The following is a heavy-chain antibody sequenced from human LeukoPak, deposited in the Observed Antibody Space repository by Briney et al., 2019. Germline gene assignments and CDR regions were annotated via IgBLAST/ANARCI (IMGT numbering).Heavy chain of an antibody. CDR2: ITSRDGTT. CDR1: GFTFSIYA. V-gene: IGHV3-23*01. D-gene: IGHD3-22*01. J-gene: IGHJ5*02. CDR3: ARDRPNYYGSDGHYYRRDGDH. Sequence: PGGSLRLSCEASGFTFSIYAMSWVRQTPGKGLQWVSSITSRDGTTYYAASVKGRFTISRDNSENTLYRRMSSLRAEDTAIYYCARDRPNYYGSDGHYYRRDGDHWGQGTLVTVSS.